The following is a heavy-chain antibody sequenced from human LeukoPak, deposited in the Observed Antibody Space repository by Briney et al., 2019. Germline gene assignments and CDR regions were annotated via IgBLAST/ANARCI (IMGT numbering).Heavy chain of an antibody. CDR3: ARAISSSWSFYYYYMDV. CDR1: GFTFSSYL. V-gene: IGHV3-7*01. D-gene: IGHD6-13*01. J-gene: IGHJ6*03. CDR2: IKQDGSEK. Sequence: PGGSLRLSCAASGFTFSSYLMSWVRQAPGKGLEWVANIKQDGSEKYYVDSVKGRFTISRDNAKNSLYLQMNSLRAEDTAVYYCARAISSSWSFYYYYMDVWGKGTTVTVSS.